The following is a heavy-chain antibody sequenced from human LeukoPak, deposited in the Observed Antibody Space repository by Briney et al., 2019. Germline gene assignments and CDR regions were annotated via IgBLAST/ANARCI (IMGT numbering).Heavy chain of an antibody. CDR2: IIPIFGTA. J-gene: IGHJ4*02. D-gene: IGHD4-23*01. CDR1: GGTFSSYA. V-gene: IGHV1-69*13. CDR3: ARDFDYGGNSFDY. Sequence: SVKVSCKASGGTFSSYAISWVRQAPGQGLEWMGGIIPIFGTANYAQKFQGRVTITADESTSTAYMELSSLRSEDTAVYYCARDFDYGGNSFDYWGQGTLVTVSS.